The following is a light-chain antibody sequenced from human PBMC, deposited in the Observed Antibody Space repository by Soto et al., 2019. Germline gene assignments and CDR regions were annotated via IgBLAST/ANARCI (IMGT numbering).Light chain of an antibody. CDR2: GNN. CDR3: AAWDDSLNEYV. CDR1: SSNIGRNS. Sequence: QTVLTQAPSVSGTPGQRVTITCSGSSSNIGRNSVNWYQHLPGTAPKLLTHGNNHRPSGVPDRFSGSKSGTSASLAISGLEADDEADYCCAAWDDSLNEYVFGDGTKLTVL. J-gene: IGLJ1*01. V-gene: IGLV1-44*01.